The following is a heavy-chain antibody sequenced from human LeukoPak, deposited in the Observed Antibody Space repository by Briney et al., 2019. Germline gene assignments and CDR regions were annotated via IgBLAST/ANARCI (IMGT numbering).Heavy chain of an antibody. CDR3: ARDLGFWSGPDY. Sequence: SETLSLTCTVSGGSISSYYWSWIRQPAGKGLQWIGRIYSSGSTNYNPSLKSRVTMSVDTSKNQFSLRLSSVTAADTAVYYCARDLGFWSGPDYWGQGTLVTVSS. J-gene: IGHJ4*02. CDR1: GGSISSYY. V-gene: IGHV4-4*07. CDR2: IYSSGST. D-gene: IGHD3-3*01.